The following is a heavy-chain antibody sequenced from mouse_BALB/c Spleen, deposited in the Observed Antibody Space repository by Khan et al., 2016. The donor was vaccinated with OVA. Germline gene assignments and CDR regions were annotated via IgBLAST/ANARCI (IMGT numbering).Heavy chain of an antibody. J-gene: IGHJ3*01. V-gene: IGHV1S81*02. Sequence: VQLQESGAELVKPGASVRLSCKASGYTFTSYYLYWVKQRPGHGLEWIGDINPSHGGTNFNENFKTKATLTVDKSSSTAYMQLSSLTSEDSAVYYCTRSGYGAFAYWGQGTLVTVSA. D-gene: IGHD1-1*02. CDR2: INPSHGGT. CDR3: TRSGYGAFAY. CDR1: GYTFTSYY.